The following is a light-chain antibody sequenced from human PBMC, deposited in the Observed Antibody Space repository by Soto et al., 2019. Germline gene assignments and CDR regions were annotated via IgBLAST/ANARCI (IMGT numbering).Light chain of an antibody. CDR3: GSYAGRYIYVL. V-gene: IGLV2-11*01. J-gene: IGLJ2*01. Sequence: QSALTQPRSVSGSPGQSVTISCTGTSSDVGAYNYVSWYQQHPGKAPKLMIYDVTKRPSGVPDRFSGSKSGNTASLTISGLQADDEADYYCGSYAGRYIYVLFGGGTKLTVL. CDR1: SSDVGAYNY. CDR2: DVT.